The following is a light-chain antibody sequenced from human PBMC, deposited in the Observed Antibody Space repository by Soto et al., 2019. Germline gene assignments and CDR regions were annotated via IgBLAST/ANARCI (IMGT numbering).Light chain of an antibody. Sequence: QSVLTQPASVSGSPGQSITISCTGTSSDGGGYNYVSWYQQHPGKAPKLMIYDVSNRPSGVSNRFSGSKSGNTASLTISGLQAEDEADYYCSSYTSSSTNWVFGGGTKLTVL. J-gene: IGLJ3*02. V-gene: IGLV2-14*01. CDR3: SSYTSSSTNWV. CDR2: DVS. CDR1: SSDGGGYNY.